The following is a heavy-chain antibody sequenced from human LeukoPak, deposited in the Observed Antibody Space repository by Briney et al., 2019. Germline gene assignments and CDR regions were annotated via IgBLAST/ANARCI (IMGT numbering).Heavy chain of an antibody. CDR1: GYTFTSYY. CDR3: ARDQEGFDY. CDR2: INPSGGSA. J-gene: IGHJ4*02. Sequence: ASVKVSCKASGYTFTSYYMHWVRQAPGQGLEWMGIINPSGGSASYAQKFQGRVTVTRDTSTSTVHMELSGLRSEDTAVYYCARDQEGFDYWGQGTLVTVSS. V-gene: IGHV1-46*01.